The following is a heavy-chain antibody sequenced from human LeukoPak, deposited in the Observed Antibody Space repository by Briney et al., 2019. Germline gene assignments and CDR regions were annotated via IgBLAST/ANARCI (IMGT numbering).Heavy chain of an antibody. J-gene: IGHJ4*02. CDR1: GYTFTSYY. V-gene: IGHV1-46*01. CDR3: ARVRGTIRRFGEFPY. Sequence: ASVKVSCKASGYTFTSYYMHWVRQAPGQGLEWMGIINPSGGSTSYAQKFQGRVTMTRDTSTSTVYMELSSLRSEDTAVYYCARVRGTIRRFGEFPYRGQGTLVTVSS. CDR2: INPSGGST. D-gene: IGHD3-10*01.